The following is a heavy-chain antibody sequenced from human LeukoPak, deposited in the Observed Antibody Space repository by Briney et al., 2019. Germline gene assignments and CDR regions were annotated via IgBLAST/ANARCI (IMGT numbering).Heavy chain of an antibody. D-gene: IGHD3-10*01. J-gene: IGHJ4*02. CDR2: ISGSGGST. V-gene: IGHV3-23*01. CDR3: AKSSSGSYYNLIDY. Sequence: GGSLRLSCAASGFTFSSYAMSWVRQGPGKGLEWVSAISGSGGSTYYADSVKGRFTISRDNSKNTLYLQMNSLRAEDTAVYYCAKSSSGSYYNLIDYWGQGTLVTVSS. CDR1: GFTFSSYA.